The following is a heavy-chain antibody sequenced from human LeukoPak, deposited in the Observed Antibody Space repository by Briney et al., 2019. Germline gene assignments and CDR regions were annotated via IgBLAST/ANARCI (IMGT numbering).Heavy chain of an antibody. CDR3: ARDAYYDSSGALDY. V-gene: IGHV6-1*01. CDR1: GDSVSSTRAA. J-gene: IGHJ4*02. CDR2: TYYRSKWDN. D-gene: IGHD3-22*01. Sequence: SQTLSLTCVISGDSVSSTRAAWNWIRQSPSRGLEWLGRTYYRSKWDNDYAVSVKSRIAINPDTSKNQFSLHLNSVTPEDTAVYYCARDAYYDSSGALDYWGQGTLVTVSS.